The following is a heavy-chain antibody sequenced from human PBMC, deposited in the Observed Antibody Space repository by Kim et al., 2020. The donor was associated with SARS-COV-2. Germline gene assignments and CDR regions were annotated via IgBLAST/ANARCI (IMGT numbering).Heavy chain of an antibody. D-gene: IGHD2-2*01. Sequence: SETLSLTCAVYGGSFSGYYWSWIRQPPGKGLEWIGEINHSGSTNYKPSLKSRVTISVDTSKNQFSLKLSSVTAADTAVYYCARGGGHQLLCSSGALCLSRPYYYYGMDVWGQGTTVTVSS. J-gene: IGHJ6*02. CDR3: ARGGGHQLLCSSGALCLSRPYYYYGMDV. CDR2: INHSGST. CDR1: GGSFSGYY. V-gene: IGHV4-34*01.